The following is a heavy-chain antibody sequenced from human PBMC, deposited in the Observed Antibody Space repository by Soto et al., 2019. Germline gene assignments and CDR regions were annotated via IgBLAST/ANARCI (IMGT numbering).Heavy chain of an antibody. V-gene: IGHV4-39*01. Sequence: SETLSLTCAVSGGSISSGGYYWGWIRQPPGKGLEWIGSIYYSGSTYYNPSLKSRVTISVDTSKNQFSLKLSSVTAADTAVYYCARTYYGWFDPWGQGTLVTVSS. J-gene: IGHJ5*02. CDR3: ARTYYGWFDP. CDR1: GGSISSGGYY. CDR2: IYYSGST. D-gene: IGHD3-22*01.